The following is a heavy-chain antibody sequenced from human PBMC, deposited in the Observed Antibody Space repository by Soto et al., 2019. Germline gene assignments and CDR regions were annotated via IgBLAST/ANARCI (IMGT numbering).Heavy chain of an antibody. CDR1: GFTFSTYG. J-gene: IGHJ2*01. CDR3: ARDSTITTWGYFDL. Sequence: QLVESGGGVVQPGRSLRLSCAASGFTFSTYGMHWVRQAPGKGLEWVAFLYYDGSNEYYGDSVKGRFTISRDNSKNTLYQQLDSLSGEDTAVYHCARDSTITTWGYFDLWGRRTLVTVAS. V-gene: IGHV3-33*01. CDR2: LYYDGSNE. D-gene: IGHD4-4*01.